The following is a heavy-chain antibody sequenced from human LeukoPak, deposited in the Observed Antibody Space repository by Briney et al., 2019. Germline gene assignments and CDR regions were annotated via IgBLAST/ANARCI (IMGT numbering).Heavy chain of an antibody. CDR3: ARVGYSYGYSEYYFAY. Sequence: ASVKVSCKASGYTFTGYYMHWVRQAPGQGLEWMGWINPNSGGTNYAQKFQGRATMTRDTSISTAYMELSRLRSDDTAVYYCARVGYSYGYSEYYFAYWGQGTLVTVSS. V-gene: IGHV1-2*02. CDR2: INPNSGGT. CDR1: GYTFTGYY. D-gene: IGHD5-18*01. J-gene: IGHJ4*02.